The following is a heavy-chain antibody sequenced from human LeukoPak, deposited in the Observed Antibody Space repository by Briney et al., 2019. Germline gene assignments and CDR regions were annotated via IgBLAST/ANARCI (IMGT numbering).Heavy chain of an antibody. CDR3: ARGHGGATIDY. J-gene: IGHJ4*02. Sequence: PGGSLRLSCAASGFTFSSYEMNWVHQAPGKGLEWVSYISSSGSTIYYADSVKGRFTISRDNAKNSLYLQMNSLRAEDTAVYYCARGHGGATIDYWGQGTLVTVSS. CDR1: GFTFSSYE. D-gene: IGHD1-26*01. CDR2: ISSSGSTI. V-gene: IGHV3-48*03.